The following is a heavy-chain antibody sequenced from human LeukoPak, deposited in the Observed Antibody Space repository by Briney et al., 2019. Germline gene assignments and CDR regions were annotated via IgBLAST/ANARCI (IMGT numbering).Heavy chain of an antibody. Sequence: ASVKVSCKAPGYTFTGYYMHWVRQAPGQGLEWMGWINPNSGGTNYAQKFQGRVTMTRDTSISTAYMELSRLRSDDTAVYYCARGVGYCSGGSCYSSVWFDPWGQGTLVTVSS. D-gene: IGHD2-15*01. CDR1: GYTFTGYY. CDR3: ARGVGYCSGGSCYSSVWFDP. V-gene: IGHV1-2*02. CDR2: INPNSGGT. J-gene: IGHJ5*02.